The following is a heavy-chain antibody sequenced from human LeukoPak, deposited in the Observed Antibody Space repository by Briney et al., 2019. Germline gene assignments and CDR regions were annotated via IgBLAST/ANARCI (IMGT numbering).Heavy chain of an antibody. V-gene: IGHV5-51*01. Sequence: GESLKISCKGSGYSFTSYWIGWVRQMPGKGLEWMGIIYPGDSDTRYSPSFQGQVTISADKSISTAYLQWSSLKASDTAMYYCARSPEWELPEPFFDYWGQGTLVTVSS. CDR2: IYPGDSDT. CDR3: ARSPEWELPEPFFDY. CDR1: GYSFTSYW. J-gene: IGHJ4*02. D-gene: IGHD1-26*01.